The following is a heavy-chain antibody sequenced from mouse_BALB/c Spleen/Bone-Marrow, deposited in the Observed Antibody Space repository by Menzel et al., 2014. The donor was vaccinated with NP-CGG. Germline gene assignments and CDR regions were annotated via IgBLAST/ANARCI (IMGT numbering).Heavy chain of an antibody. Sequence: VQLQQSGAELVRPGVSVKISCKGSGYTFTDYAMHWVKQSHAKSLEWIGIISSSYGDATYNQKFKGKATMTVDKSSNTAYKDLARLTSEDSAIYYCARGLSYYYGTSYYFDYWGQGATLTVSS. CDR2: ISSSYGDA. V-gene: IGHV1S137*01. D-gene: IGHD1-1*01. J-gene: IGHJ2*01. CDR3: ARGLSYYYGTSYYFDY. CDR1: GYTFTDYA.